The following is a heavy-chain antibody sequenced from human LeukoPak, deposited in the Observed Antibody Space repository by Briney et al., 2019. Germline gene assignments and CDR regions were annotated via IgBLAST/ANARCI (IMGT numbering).Heavy chain of an antibody. CDR2: IYYSGTT. J-gene: IGHJ6*03. D-gene: IGHD3-10*01. V-gene: IGHV4-39*01. Sequence: SETLSLTCTVSGVSISSSNYYWGWIRQPPGKGLEWIRTIYYSGTTYYNPSLESRVTISEDTSKNQFSLTLGSVTAADKAVYYCARQISDYYYYYMDVWGKGTTVSLSS. CDR1: GVSISSSNYY. CDR3: ARQISDYYYYYMDV.